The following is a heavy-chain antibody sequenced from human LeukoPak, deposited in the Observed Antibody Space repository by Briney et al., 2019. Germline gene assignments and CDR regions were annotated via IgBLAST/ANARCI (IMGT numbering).Heavy chain of an antibody. V-gene: IGHV4-59*01. D-gene: IGHD6-6*01. Sequence: KSSETLSLTCTVSGGSISSYYWSWIRQPPGKELKSIGYIYYSGSTHYNPSLKSRVTISVDTSKNQFSLKLSSVTAADTDVYYCARDDRYSSSSGYFQHWGQGTLVTVSS. CDR2: IYYSGST. CDR3: ARDDRYSSSSGYFQH. CDR1: GGSISSYY. J-gene: IGHJ1*01.